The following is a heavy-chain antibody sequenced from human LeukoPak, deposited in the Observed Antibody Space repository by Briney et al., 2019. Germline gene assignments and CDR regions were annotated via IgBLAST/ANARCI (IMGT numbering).Heavy chain of an antibody. V-gene: IGHV3-66*01. CDR3: ARDEPITIFGVVTMKFDP. D-gene: IGHD3-3*01. CDR2: IYSGGST. CDR1: GFTVTSNY. J-gene: IGHJ5*02. Sequence: QSGGSLRLSCAASGFTVTSNYMSWVRQAPGKGLEWVSVIYSGGSTYYADSVKGRFTISRDDSKNTLYLQMNSLRAEDTAVYYCARDEPITIFGVVTMKFDPWGQGTLVTVSS.